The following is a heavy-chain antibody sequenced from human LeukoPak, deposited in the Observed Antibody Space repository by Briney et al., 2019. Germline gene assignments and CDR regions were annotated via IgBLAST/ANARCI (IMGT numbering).Heavy chain of an antibody. Sequence: SQTLSLTCAISGDSVSSNSAAWNWIRQSPSRGLEWLGRTYYRSKWYNDYAVSVKSRITINPDTSKNRFSLQLNSVTPEDTAVYYCARGRGVIITRYYYYGMDVWGQGTTVTVSS. CDR3: ARGRGVIITRYYYYGMDV. V-gene: IGHV6-1*01. CDR2: TYYRSKWYN. J-gene: IGHJ6*02. D-gene: IGHD3-10*01. CDR1: GDSVSSNSAA.